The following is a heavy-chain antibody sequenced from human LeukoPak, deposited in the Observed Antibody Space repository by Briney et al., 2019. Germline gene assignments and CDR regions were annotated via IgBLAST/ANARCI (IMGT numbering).Heavy chain of an antibody. CDR1: GYTFTGYY. V-gene: IGHV1-18*04. CDR2: ISAYNGNT. J-gene: IGHJ4*02. CDR3: AREYIAVAGTLYDY. D-gene: IGHD6-19*01. Sequence: ASVKVSCKASGYTFTGYYMHWVRQAPGQGLEWMGWISAYNGNTNYAQKLQGRVTMTTDTSTSTAYMELRSLRSDDTAVYYCAREYIAVAGTLYDYWGQGTLVTVSS.